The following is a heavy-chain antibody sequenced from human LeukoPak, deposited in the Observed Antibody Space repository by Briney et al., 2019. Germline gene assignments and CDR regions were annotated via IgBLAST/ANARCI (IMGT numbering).Heavy chain of an antibody. J-gene: IGHJ4*02. CDR3: AKDYLASLFDY. CDR1: GFTFSSYA. D-gene: IGHD5-12*01. V-gene: IGHV3-30*04. CDR2: ISYDGSNK. Sequence: GRSLRLSCAASGFTFSSYAMHWVRQAPGRGLEWVAVISYDGSNKYYADSVKGRFTISRDNSKNTLYLQMNSLRAEDTAVYYCAKDYLASLFDYWGQGTLVTVSS.